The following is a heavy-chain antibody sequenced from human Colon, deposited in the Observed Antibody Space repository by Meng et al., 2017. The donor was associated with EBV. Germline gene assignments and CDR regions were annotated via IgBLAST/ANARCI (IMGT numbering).Heavy chain of an antibody. D-gene: IGHD5-18*01. Sequence: QVQLQESGPGLVKPSXXXXLTCTVSGGSISSGGYYWSWIRQPPGKGLEWIGYSYYSGSTYYNPSLKSRVTISVDTSNNQFSLKLKSVTAADTAVYYCVRYSYGFDYWGQGTLVTVSS. V-gene: IGHV4-30-4*01. CDR2: SYYSGST. CDR3: VRYSYGFDY. CDR1: GGSISSGGYY. J-gene: IGHJ4*02.